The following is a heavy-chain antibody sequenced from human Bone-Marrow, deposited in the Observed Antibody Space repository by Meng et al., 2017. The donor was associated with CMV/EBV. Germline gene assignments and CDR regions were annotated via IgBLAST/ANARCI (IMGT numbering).Heavy chain of an antibody. CDR3: AGGYCSGGSCYILDY. V-gene: IGHV4-39*07. CDR2: IYYSGST. CDR1: TFSSYA. Sequence: TFSSYAMSWIRQPPGKGLEWIGSIYYSGSTYYNPSLKSRVTISVDTSKNQFSLKLSSVTAADTAVYYCAGGYCSGGSCYILDYWGQGTLVTVSS. J-gene: IGHJ4*02. D-gene: IGHD2-15*01.